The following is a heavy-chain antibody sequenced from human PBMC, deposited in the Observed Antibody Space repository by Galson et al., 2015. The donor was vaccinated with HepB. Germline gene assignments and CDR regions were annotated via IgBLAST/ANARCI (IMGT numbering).Heavy chain of an antibody. CDR2: ITNDGINK. CDR1: GFPFNIYG. V-gene: IGHV3-30*18. Sequence: SLRLSCAASGFPFNIYGMHWVRQAPGKGLEWVAFITNDGINKYYADPVKGRFTISRDNSKNTLYLQMNSLTTEDTALYYCAKLPRKGVTVTTYDYWGQGTLVTVSS. D-gene: IGHD4-17*01. CDR3: AKLPRKGVTVTTYDY. J-gene: IGHJ4*02.